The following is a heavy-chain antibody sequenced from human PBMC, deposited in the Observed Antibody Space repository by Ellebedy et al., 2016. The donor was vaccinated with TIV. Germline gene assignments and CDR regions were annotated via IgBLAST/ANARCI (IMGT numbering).Heavy chain of an antibody. CDR3: ARDSGGDPDWYFDL. D-gene: IGHD2-21*02. V-gene: IGHV3-64*04. CDR2: INSNGSST. J-gene: IGHJ2*01. Sequence: GESLKISCSASGFTFSTYSMHWVRQAPGKGLEYVSAINSNGSSTSYADSVKGRFTISRDNAKNTLYLQMNSLRAEDTAVYYCARDSGGDPDWYFDLWGRGTLVTVSS. CDR1: GFTFSTYS.